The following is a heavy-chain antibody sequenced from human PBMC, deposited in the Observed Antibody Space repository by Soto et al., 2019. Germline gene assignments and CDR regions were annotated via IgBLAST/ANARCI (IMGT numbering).Heavy chain of an antibody. D-gene: IGHD2-15*01. CDR2: IKQDGSEK. V-gene: IGHV3-7*01. CDR3: VRVRCSGTSCRRGWYFDL. CDR1: GFTFSSYW. J-gene: IGHJ2*01. Sequence: EVQLVESGGGLVQPGGSLRLSCAASGFTFSSYWMSWVRQAPGQGLEWVANIKQDGSEKYYVDSMKGRFTISRDNAKNSLFLQMNGLRAEDTAVYYCVRVRCSGTSCRRGWYFDLWGRGTLVTVSS.